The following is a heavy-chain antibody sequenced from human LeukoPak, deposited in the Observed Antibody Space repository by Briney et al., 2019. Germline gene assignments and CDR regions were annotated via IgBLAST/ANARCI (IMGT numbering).Heavy chain of an antibody. CDR3: ARVGEVYGDDY. CDR1: GGSISSSSYY. CDR2: IYYSGST. V-gene: IGHV4-39*07. Sequence: PSETLSLTCTVSGGSISSSSYYWGWIRQPPGKGLEWIGSIYYSGSTYYNPSLKSRVTISVDTSKNQFSLKLSSVTAADTAVYYCARVGEVYGDDYWGQGTLVTVSS. D-gene: IGHD4-17*01. J-gene: IGHJ4*02.